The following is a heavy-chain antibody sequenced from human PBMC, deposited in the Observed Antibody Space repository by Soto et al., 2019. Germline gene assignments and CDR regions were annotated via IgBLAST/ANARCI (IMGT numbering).Heavy chain of an antibody. CDR2: IYSSENT. CDR3: ARLNGYGSSTNCHGYYGMDV. D-gene: IGHD2-2*03. J-gene: IGHJ6*02. Sequence: SETLSLTCSVSGGFVSSSSYSWGWIRQSPGKGLEWIGTIYSSENTYYNPSLLSRVTISVDTSKNEFSLRLSSVTAADTAVYYCARLNGYGSSTNCHGYYGMDVWGQGTTVTVSS. V-gene: IGHV4-39*01. CDR1: GGFVSSSSYS.